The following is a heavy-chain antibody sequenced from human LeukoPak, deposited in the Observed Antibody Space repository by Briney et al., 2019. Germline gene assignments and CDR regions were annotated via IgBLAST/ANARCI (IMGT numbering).Heavy chain of an antibody. CDR3: AKDGLFDSTGYYYDD. V-gene: IGHV3-33*06. D-gene: IGHD3-22*01. CDR2: IWYDGSQK. Sequence: GGPLRLSCAASGFIFSSYGMNWLRQAPGKGLEWVAVIWYDGSQKHYADSVKGRFTISRDNSKNTLYLQMNSLRAEDTAVYYCAKDGLFDSTGYYYDDWGQGTLVTVSS. J-gene: IGHJ4*02. CDR1: GFIFSSYG.